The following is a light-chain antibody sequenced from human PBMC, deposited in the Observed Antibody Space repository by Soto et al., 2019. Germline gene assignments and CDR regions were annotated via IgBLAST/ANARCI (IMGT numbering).Light chain of an antibody. CDR3: PQYDNPTIT. J-gene: IGKJ5*01. V-gene: IGKV1-33*01. CDR1: QDIINY. Sequence: DIQMPQSPSSLSASVGDRVTITRQASQDIINYLNWYQPKLGKAPKIXIYDASNLETGVLSPFSGSGAGTDCTFTISSLQPEDIATDYCPQYDNPTITFGQGTRLEIK. CDR2: DAS.